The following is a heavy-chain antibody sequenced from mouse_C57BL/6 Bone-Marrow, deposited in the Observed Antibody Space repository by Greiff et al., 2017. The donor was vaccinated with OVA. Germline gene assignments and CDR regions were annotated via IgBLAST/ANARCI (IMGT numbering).Heavy chain of an antibody. CDR1: GFNIKNTY. CDR3: AKGWLLLYWYFDV. CDR2: IDPANGNT. Sequence: LVESVAELVRPGASVKLSCTASGFNIKNTYMHWVKQRPEQGLEWIGRIDPANGNTKYAPKFQGKATITADTSSNTAYLQLSSLTSEDTAIYYCAKGWLLLYWYFDVWGTGTTVTVSS. J-gene: IGHJ1*03. V-gene: IGHV14-3*01. D-gene: IGHD2-3*01.